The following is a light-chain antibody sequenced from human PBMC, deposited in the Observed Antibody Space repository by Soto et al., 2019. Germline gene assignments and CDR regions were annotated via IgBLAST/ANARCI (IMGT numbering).Light chain of an antibody. Sequence: QSALTQSASVSGSPGQSITISCTGTSSDVGGYNYVSWYQQHPGKAPKLMIYEVSNRPSGVSNRFSGSKSGNTASLTISGLQAEDEADYYCSSYTSSSWVFGGGTKLTVL. CDR1: SSDVGGYNY. CDR2: EVS. V-gene: IGLV2-14*01. J-gene: IGLJ3*02. CDR3: SSYTSSSWV.